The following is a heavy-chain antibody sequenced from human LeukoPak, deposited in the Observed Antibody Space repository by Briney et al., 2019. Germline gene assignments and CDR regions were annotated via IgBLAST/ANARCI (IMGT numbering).Heavy chain of an antibody. Sequence: GGSLRLSCTASGFTFGDYAMSWFRQAPGKGLEWVGFIRSKAYGGTTEYAASVKGRFTISRDDSKSIAYLQMNSLKTEDTAVYYCARRAGAYSHPYDYWGQGTLVTVSS. J-gene: IGHJ4*02. CDR1: GFTFGDYA. D-gene: IGHD4/OR15-4a*01. CDR2: IRSKAYGGTT. V-gene: IGHV3-49*03. CDR3: ARRAGAYSHPYDY.